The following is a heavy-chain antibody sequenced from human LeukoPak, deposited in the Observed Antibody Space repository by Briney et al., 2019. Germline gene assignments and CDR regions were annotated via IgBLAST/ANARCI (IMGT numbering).Heavy chain of an antibody. CDR3: AKDRVKIFGVTPPGY. Sequence: GGSLRLSCAASGFTFSSYWMHWVRQAPGKGLEGVSGISWNSGSIGYADSVKGRFAISRDNAKNSLYLQMNSLRAEDTALYYCAKDRVKIFGVTPPGYWGQGTLVTVSS. J-gene: IGHJ4*02. CDR2: ISWNSGSI. V-gene: IGHV3-9*01. CDR1: GFTFSSYW. D-gene: IGHD3-3*01.